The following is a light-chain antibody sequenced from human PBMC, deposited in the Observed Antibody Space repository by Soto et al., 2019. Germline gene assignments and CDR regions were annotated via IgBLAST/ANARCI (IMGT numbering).Light chain of an antibody. CDR2: DVS. Sequence: QSALTQPASVSGSPGQSITISCTGTSSDVGYFNYVSWYLQHPGKAPKLIIHDVSNRPSGVSNRFSGSKSDNTASLTISGLQAEDEADYYCSSYTSSSPVVFGGGTKRTVL. V-gene: IGLV2-14*01. CDR1: SSDVGYFNY. J-gene: IGLJ2*01. CDR3: SSYTSSSPVV.